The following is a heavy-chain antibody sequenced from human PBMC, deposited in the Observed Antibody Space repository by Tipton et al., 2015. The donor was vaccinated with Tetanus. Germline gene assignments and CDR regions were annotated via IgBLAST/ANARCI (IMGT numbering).Heavy chain of an antibody. V-gene: IGHV4-39*01. D-gene: IGHD3-3*01. Sequence: TLSLTCTVSGGSIRGGTFYWGWIRQPPGKGLEWIGSIYDSGDTYYIPSLKSRVTISVDTSKNQFSLNLNSMAAADTGVYYCARHPSGSFTPFDYWGQGNLVPVSS. J-gene: IGHJ4*02. CDR3: ARHPSGSFTPFDY. CDR1: GGSIRGGTFY. CDR2: IYDSGDT.